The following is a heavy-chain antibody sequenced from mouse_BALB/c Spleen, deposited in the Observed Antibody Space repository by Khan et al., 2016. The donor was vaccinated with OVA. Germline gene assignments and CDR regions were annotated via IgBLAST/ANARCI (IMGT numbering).Heavy chain of an antibody. V-gene: IGHV5-6-5*01. CDR2: ISSGDST. CDR1: GFTFSNSA. J-gene: IGHJ3*01. Sequence: EVELVESGGGLVRPGGSLKLSCAASGFTFSNSAMSWVRQSPEKRLEWVASISSGDSTYYIDSVKGRFTISRDNARNIPYLQMRSLRSEDTAVYFCSRDCWFAYWGEGTLVTVSA. CDR3: SRDCWFAY.